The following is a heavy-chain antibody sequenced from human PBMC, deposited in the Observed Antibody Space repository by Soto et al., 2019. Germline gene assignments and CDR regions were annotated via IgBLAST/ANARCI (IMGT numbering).Heavy chain of an antibody. Sequence: EVPLVESGGGLVQPGGSLRLSCVDSGFTFSSYWMSWVRQAPVKGLEWVGNIKQDGSEENYVDSVKGRFIISRDNAKNSMYLQMNSLRAEDTGVYYCARIAASGRGWDVWGQGTTVVVSS. CDR2: IKQDGSEE. CDR1: GFTFSSYW. D-gene: IGHD6-13*01. V-gene: IGHV3-7*01. J-gene: IGHJ6*02. CDR3: ARIAASGRGWDV.